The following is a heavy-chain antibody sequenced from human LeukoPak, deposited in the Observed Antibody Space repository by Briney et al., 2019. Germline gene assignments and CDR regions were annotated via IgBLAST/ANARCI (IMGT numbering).Heavy chain of an antibody. V-gene: IGHV4-34*01. CDR1: GGSLSGYY. CDR2: INHSGST. Sequence: PSETLSLTCAVYGGSLSGYYWSWIRQPPGKGLEWIGEINHSGSTNYNPSLKSRVTISVDTSKNQFSLKLSSVTAADTAVYYCARGANGPDYYYYYGMDVWGQGTTVTVSS. D-gene: IGHD2-8*01. J-gene: IGHJ6*02. CDR3: ARGANGPDYYYYYGMDV.